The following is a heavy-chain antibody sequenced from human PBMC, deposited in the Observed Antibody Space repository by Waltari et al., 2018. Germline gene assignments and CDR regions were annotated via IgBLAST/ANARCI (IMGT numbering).Heavy chain of an antibody. V-gene: IGHV3-11*01. CDR2: MSSSGKTR. Sequence: QVQVVASGGGLVNPGGSRRLSRAAAGFTLRAYYMSWLRPAQGGGLEWRALMSSSGKTRFYAVSVNGRFTIARDNAQNSLYLQVDFLTVDDTAVYYCARHRHNRGWHMFVDDNWGQGTLVTVSS. J-gene: IGHJ4*02. CDR3: ARHRHNRGWHMFVDDN. D-gene: IGHD6-19*01. CDR1: GFTLRAYY.